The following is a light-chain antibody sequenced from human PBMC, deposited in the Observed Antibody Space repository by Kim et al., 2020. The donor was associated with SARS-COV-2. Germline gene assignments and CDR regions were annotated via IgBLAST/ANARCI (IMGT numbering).Light chain of an antibody. CDR2: ATS. V-gene: IGKV1-5*03. CDR1: QSISGW. CDR3: QQYDDFPYT. J-gene: IGKJ2*01. Sequence: DTQMTQSPSTLSASVGDKITITCRASQSISGWLAWYQQKPGRAPKLLILATSTLESGVPLRFSGSGSGTEFTLTISSLQPDDFATYYCQQYDDFPYTFGQGTKLEI.